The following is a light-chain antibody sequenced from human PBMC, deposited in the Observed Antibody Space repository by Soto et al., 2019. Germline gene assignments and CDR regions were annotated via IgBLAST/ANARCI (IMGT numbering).Light chain of an antibody. CDR3: QQFKSYPYT. CDR1: QAISDS. J-gene: IGKJ2*01. V-gene: IGKV1-9*01. CDR2: AAS. Sequence: IQLTQSPSSLSASVGDRVTIPCRASQAISDSLVWYQQNPGQAPKLLIYAASTLQSGVPSRFSGSGSGTDFTLTRSSLHPADCATYDCQQFKSYPYTFGQGTKLEI.